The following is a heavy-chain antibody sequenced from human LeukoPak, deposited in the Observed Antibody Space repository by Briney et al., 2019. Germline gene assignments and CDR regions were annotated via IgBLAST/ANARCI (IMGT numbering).Heavy chain of an antibody. CDR1: GFTFSNAW. Sequence: GGSLRLSCAASGFTFSNAWMSWVRQTPGKGLEWVSAISGSGGSTYYADSVKGRFTISRDNSKNTLYLQMNSLRAEDTAVYYCAKEGGYCSSTSCSNPWGQEPWSPSPQ. CDR3: AKEGGYCSSTSCSNP. V-gene: IGHV3-23*01. J-gene: IGHJ5*02. CDR2: ISGSGGST. D-gene: IGHD2-2*01.